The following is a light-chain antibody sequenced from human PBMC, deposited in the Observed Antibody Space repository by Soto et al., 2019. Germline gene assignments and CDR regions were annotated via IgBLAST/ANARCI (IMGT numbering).Light chain of an antibody. CDR3: QSYDSSLSGYV. CDR1: RSNIGAGYD. V-gene: IGLV1-40*01. Sequence: QLVLTHPPSVSGAPGQRVTISCTGSRSNIGAGYDVHWYQQLPGTAPKLLIYGNSNRPSGVPDRFSGSKSGTSASLAITGLQAEDQADYYCQSYDSSLSGYVFGTGTKLTVL. CDR2: GNS. J-gene: IGLJ1*01.